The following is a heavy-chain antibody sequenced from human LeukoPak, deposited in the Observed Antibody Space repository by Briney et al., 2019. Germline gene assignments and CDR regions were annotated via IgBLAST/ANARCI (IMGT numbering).Heavy chain of an antibody. Sequence: PGGSLRLSCAASGFTFSSYTLSWVRQAPGRGLVWVSRISSDGSSTSYADSVKGRFTISRDNAKNTLYLQMNSLRAEDTAVYYCARSSGRWTYSNFLENYYGMDVWGQGTTVTVSS. CDR3: ARSSGRWTYSNFLENYYGMDV. CDR1: GFTFSSYT. J-gene: IGHJ6*02. V-gene: IGHV3-74*01. CDR2: ISSDGSST. D-gene: IGHD4-11*01.